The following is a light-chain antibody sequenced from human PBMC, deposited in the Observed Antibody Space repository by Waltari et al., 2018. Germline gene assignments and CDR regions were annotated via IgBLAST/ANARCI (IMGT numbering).Light chain of an antibody. Sequence: EVALTQSPATLSLSPGETATLSCRASQSVSVYLAWYQQKPGQAPRLLSYDASNRATGVPARFSGSGSGTDFTLTISSLEPEDFAVYFCQQRTDRPPVTFGQGTRVEMK. J-gene: IGKJ1*01. CDR3: QQRTDRPPVT. CDR2: DAS. V-gene: IGKV3-11*01. CDR1: QSVSVY.